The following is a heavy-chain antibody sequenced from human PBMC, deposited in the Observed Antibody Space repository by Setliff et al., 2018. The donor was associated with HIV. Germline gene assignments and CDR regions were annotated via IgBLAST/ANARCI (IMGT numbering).Heavy chain of an antibody. CDR2: VFYSGNT. CDR3: ARDTLTMVRGVMFVPTESYLGMDV. J-gene: IGHJ6*02. D-gene: IGHD3-10*01. V-gene: IGHV4-39*07. CDR1: GGSISSSNYY. Sequence: SETLSLTCTVSGGSISSSNYYWGWIRQSPGKGLEWIGSVFYSGNTYYNPSLKTRVTISVDTYKNQFSLTLRSVTAADTAVYYCARDTLTMVRGVMFVPTESYLGMDVWGQGTTVTVSS.